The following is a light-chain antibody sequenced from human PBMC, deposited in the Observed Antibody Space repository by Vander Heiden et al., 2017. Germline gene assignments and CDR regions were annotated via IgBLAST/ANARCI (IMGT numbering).Light chain of an antibody. CDR2: DAS. J-gene: IGKJ5*01. CDR1: QDISNY. V-gene: IGKV1-33*01. Sequence: DIQMTQSPSPLSASVGDRVTITCQASQDISNYLNWYQQKPGKAPKLLIYDASNLETGVPQRFSGRGSGTDFTFTISSLQPEDIATYYCQQYDNLPITFGQGTRLE. CDR3: QQYDNLPIT.